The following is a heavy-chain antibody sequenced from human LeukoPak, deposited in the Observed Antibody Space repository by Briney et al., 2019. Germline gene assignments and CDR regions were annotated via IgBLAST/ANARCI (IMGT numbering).Heavy chain of an antibody. CDR1: GFTFSSYW. CDR2: INRDGSNT. CDR3: ARDTSSRYDY. Sequence: GGSLRLSCAASGFTFSSYWMHWVRQPPGKGLVWVSRINRDGSNTNYADSVKGRFTISRDNAKNTLYLQMNSLRDEDTAVYYCARDTSSRYDYWGQGTLVTVSS. J-gene: IGHJ4*02. D-gene: IGHD6-13*01. V-gene: IGHV3-74*01.